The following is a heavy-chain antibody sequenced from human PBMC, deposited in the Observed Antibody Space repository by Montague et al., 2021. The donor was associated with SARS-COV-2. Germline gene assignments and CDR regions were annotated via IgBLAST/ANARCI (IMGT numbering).Heavy chain of an antibody. Sequence: SETLSLTCAVSGGSISSRNWWSWVRPPPEKVLEWVGEIYHSGSTNYNPPLKSRVTISVDESKNQFSLNLSSVTAADTAVYHCAPLGSCGSDNFCRVNWGQGTLVTVSS. CDR1: GGSISSRNW. J-gene: IGHJ1*01. V-gene: IGHV4-4*02. D-gene: IGHD2-21*02. CDR2: IYHSGST. CDR3: APLGSCGSDNFCRVN.